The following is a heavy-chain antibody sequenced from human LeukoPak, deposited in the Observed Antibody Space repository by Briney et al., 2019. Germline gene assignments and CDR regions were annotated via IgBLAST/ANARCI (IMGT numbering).Heavy chain of an antibody. CDR2: IRSKAYGGTT. V-gene: IGHV3-49*04. Sequence: GGSLRLSCTASGFTSGDYAMSWVRQAPGKGLEWVGFIRSKAYGGTTEYAASVKGRFTISRDDSKSIAYLQMNSLKTEDTAVYYCTRVVAGFGELLPWDYWGQGTLVTVSS. D-gene: IGHD3-10*01. J-gene: IGHJ4*02. CDR3: TRVVAGFGELLPWDY. CDR1: GFTSGDYA.